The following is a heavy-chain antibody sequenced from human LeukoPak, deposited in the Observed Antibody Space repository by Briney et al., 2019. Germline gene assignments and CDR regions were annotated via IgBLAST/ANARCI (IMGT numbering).Heavy chain of an antibody. J-gene: IGHJ5*02. CDR2: IYYSGST. Sequence: PSETLSLTCTVSGGSISSGGYYWSWIRQPPGKGLEWIGYIYYSGSTNYNPSLKSRVTISVDTSKNQFSLKLSSVTAADTAVYYCARRYYDFWSGYSTNWFDPWGQGTLVTVSS. CDR1: GGSISSGGYY. CDR3: ARRYYDFWSGYSTNWFDP. D-gene: IGHD3-3*01. V-gene: IGHV4-61*08.